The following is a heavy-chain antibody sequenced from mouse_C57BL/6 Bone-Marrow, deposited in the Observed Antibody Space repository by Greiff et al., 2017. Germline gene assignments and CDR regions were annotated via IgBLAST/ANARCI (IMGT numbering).Heavy chain of an antibody. V-gene: IGHV1-52*01. CDR3: ARCPSTTVVAPHFDV. J-gene: IGHJ1*03. Sequence: QVQLQQPGAELVRPGSSVKLSCKASGYTFTSYWMHWVKQRPIQGLEWIGHIDPSDSETHYNQKFKDKATLTVAKSSSTDYMQLSSLTSEDSAVYYCARCPSTTVVAPHFDVWGTGTTVTVSS. D-gene: IGHD1-1*01. CDR1: GYTFTSYW. CDR2: IDPSDSET.